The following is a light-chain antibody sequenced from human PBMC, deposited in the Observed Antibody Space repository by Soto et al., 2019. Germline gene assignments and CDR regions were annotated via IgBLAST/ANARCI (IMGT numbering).Light chain of an antibody. CDR3: QQRSNWPPIFT. CDR2: GAS. Sequence: DIVLTQSPGTLSLSPGERATLSCRASQIVSNNYLAWYQQKPGQAPRLLIYGASSRATGIPDRFSGSGSGTDFTLTISRLEPEDFAVYYCQQRSNWPPIFTFGPGTKVDIK. V-gene: IGKV3D-20*02. CDR1: QIVSNNY. J-gene: IGKJ3*01.